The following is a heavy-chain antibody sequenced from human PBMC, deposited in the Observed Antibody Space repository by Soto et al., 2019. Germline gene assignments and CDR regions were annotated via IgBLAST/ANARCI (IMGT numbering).Heavy chain of an antibody. V-gene: IGHV1-3*01. CDR2: INAGNGNT. CDR3: ARAGDIVVVPAAIYWFDP. D-gene: IGHD2-2*02. J-gene: IGHJ5*02. CDR1: GYTFTSYA. Sequence: GASVKVSCKASGYTFTSYAMHWVRQAPGQRLEWMGWINAGNGNTKYSQRFQGRVTITRDTSASTAHMELSSLRSEDTAVYYCARAGDIVVVPAAIYWFDPWGQGTLVTVSS.